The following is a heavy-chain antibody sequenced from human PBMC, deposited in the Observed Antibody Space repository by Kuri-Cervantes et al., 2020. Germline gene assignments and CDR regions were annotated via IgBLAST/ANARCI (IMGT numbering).Heavy chain of an antibody. J-gene: IGHJ6*02. Sequence: ALVKVSCKASGYTFTSYYLHWVRQAPGQGLEWMGIINPSGGSTSYAQKFQGRVTMTRDTSTSTVYMELSSLGSEDTAVYYCARTTRIQLWLMDVWGQGTTVTVSS. D-gene: IGHD5-18*01. CDR3: ARTTRIQLWLMDV. V-gene: IGHV1-46*01. CDR2: INPSGGST. CDR1: GYTFTSYY.